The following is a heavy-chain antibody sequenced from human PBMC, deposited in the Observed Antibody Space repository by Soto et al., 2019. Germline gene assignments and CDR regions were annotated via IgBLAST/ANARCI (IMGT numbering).Heavy chain of an antibody. Sequence: SETLSLTCAVYGGSFSGYYWSWIRQPPGKGLEWIGEINHSGSTNYNPSLKSRVTISVDTSKNQFSLKLSSVTAADTAVYYCARGEKRGSSWCPGNYYYGMDVWGQGTTVTVSS. V-gene: IGHV4-34*01. CDR2: INHSGST. CDR3: ARGEKRGSSWCPGNYYYGMDV. D-gene: IGHD6-13*01. CDR1: GGSFSGYY. J-gene: IGHJ6*02.